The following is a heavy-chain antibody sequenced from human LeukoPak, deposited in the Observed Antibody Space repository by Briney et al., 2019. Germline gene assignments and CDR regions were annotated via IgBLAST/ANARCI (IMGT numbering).Heavy chain of an antibody. Sequence: ASVKVSCKPSGYTFRGYGFSRVRQAPGEGLEWIGWIGVFNGNRNYAKSVQGRITLTADTSTNTTYMELRSLTSDDTAVYFCGRDWDWHVQFWGQGTLITVSS. J-gene: IGHJ4*02. D-gene: IGHD1-26*01. CDR3: GRDWDWHVQF. CDR1: GYTFRGYG. CDR2: IGVFNGNR. V-gene: IGHV1-18*01.